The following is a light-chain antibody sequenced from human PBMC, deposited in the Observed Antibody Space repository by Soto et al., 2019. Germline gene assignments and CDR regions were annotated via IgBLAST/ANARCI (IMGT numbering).Light chain of an antibody. CDR1: QSVGRH. Sequence: EIVLTQSPATLSLSPGERATLSCRASQSVGRHLAWYQQKPGQAPRLLIYDASNRATGVPARFSGSGPGTDFTLSISSLEPEDFAVYYCQQRNNWPPATFGGGTKVDIK. J-gene: IGKJ4*01. V-gene: IGKV3-11*01. CDR2: DAS. CDR3: QQRNNWPPAT.